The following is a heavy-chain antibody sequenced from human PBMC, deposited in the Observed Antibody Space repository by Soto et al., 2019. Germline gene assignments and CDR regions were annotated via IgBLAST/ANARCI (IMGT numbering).Heavy chain of an antibody. J-gene: IGHJ4*02. V-gene: IGHV3-30*18. D-gene: IGHD6-13*01. CDR3: AKVGAAAAPYYFDY. CDR1: GFTFSSYG. Sequence: GGSLRLSCAASGFTFSSYGMHWVRQAPGKGLEWVAVISYDGSNKYYADSVKGRFTISRDNSKNTLYLQMNSLRAEDTAVYYCAKVGAAAAPYYFDYWGQGTLVTVSS. CDR2: ISYDGSNK.